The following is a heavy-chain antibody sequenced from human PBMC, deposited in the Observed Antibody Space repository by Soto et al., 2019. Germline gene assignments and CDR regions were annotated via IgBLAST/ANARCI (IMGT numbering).Heavy chain of an antibody. V-gene: IGHV3-74*01. J-gene: IGHJ4*02. CDR1: GFTFSSNW. CDR3: ARGGFYGSGTYYLLQ. Sequence: EVQLVESGGGLVQPGGSLRLSCAASGFTFSSNWMHWVRQAPGKGLVWVSRIDIDGSSTNYAGSVKGRFTISRDNAQNSLYLQMNSMRAEDTAVYFCARGGFYGSGTYYLLQWGQGTLVTVSS. D-gene: IGHD3-10*01. CDR2: IDIDGSST.